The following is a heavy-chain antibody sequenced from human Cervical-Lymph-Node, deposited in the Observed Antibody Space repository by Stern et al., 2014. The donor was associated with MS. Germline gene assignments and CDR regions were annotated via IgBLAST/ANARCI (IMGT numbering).Heavy chain of an antibody. CDR1: GFTFDDYA. Sequence: VQLVQSGGGLVQPGRSLRLSCAASGFTFDDYAMHWVRRAPGKGLEWVSSISSKSGTIGYADSVKGRFTISRDNAKNSVFLQMNNLRPEDTAFYYCAKDMRGVGFGVDVWGQGTTVTVSS. CDR2: ISSKSGTI. J-gene: IGHJ6*02. CDR3: AKDMRGVGFGVDV. V-gene: IGHV3-9*01. D-gene: IGHD5-12*01.